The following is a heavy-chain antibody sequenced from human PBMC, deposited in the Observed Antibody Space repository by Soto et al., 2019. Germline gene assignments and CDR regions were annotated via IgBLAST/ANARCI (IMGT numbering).Heavy chain of an antibody. D-gene: IGHD2-15*01. CDR1: GYTFTSYG. V-gene: IGHV1-18*01. CDR3: ARDFMGYCSGGSCYPYYYYYGMDV. CDR2: ISAYNGNT. J-gene: IGHJ6*02. Sequence: ASVKVSCKASGYTFTSYGISWVRQAPGQGLEWMGWISAYNGNTNYAQKLQGRVTMTTDTSTSTAYMELRSLRSDDTAVYYCARDFMGYCSGGSCYPYYYYYGMDVWGQGTTVTVSS.